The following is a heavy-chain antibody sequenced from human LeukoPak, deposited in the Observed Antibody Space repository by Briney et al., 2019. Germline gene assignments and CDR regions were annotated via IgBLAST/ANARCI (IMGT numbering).Heavy chain of an antibody. CDR3: ARVHDFWSGYGEAYWFDP. D-gene: IGHD3-3*01. CDR1: GGSISSGGYY. Sequence: SQTLSLTCTVSGGSISSGGYYWSWIRQHPGKGLEWIGYIYYRGSTYYNPSLKSRVTISVDTSKNQFSLKLSSVTAADTAVYYCARVHDFWSGYGEAYWFDPWGQGTLVTVSS. CDR2: IYYRGST. J-gene: IGHJ5*02. V-gene: IGHV4-31*03.